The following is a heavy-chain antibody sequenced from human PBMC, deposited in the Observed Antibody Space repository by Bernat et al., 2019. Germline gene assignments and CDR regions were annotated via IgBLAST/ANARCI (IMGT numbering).Heavy chain of an antibody. CDR1: GFTFSSYA. D-gene: IGHD3-22*01. J-gene: IGHJ4*02. V-gene: IGHV3-30-3*01. CDR2: ISYDGSNK. CDR3: ANPSAKYYYDSSGYYIG. Sequence: QVQLVESGGGVVQPGRSLRLSCAASGFTFSSYAMHWVRQAPGKGLEWVAVISYDGSNKYYADSVKGRFTISRDNSKNTLYLQMNSLRAEDTAVYYCANPSAKYYYDSSGYYIGWGQGTLVTVSS.